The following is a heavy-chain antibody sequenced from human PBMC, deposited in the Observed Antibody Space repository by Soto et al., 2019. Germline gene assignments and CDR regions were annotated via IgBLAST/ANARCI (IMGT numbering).Heavy chain of an antibody. V-gene: IGHV3-7*01. CDR1: GFTFSRYR. J-gene: IGHJ3*02. CDR3: ARGDTPTITGMDSFDI. CDR2: IKQDGTEK. Sequence: HGWSLRLSCAASGFTFSRYRINWVRQAPGKGLEWVANIKQDGTEKNYVDSLKGRFTISRDNARNSLYLQMDSLRAEDTAVYFCARGDTPTITGMDSFDIWGQGTMVTVSS. D-gene: IGHD5-12*01.